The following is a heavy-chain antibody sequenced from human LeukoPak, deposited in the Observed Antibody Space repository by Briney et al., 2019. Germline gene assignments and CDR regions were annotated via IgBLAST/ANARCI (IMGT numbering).Heavy chain of an antibody. CDR3: TRDRITMVRGVKALDY. CDR2: IRSKAYGGTT. J-gene: IGHJ4*02. V-gene: IGHV3-49*04. Sequence: PGGSLRLSCTSSGYIFGDYAMSWVRQDPGKGREDGGFIRSKAYGGTTEYAASVKGRFTISRDDSKSIAYLQLNSLQTEDKAVYYCTRDRITMVRGVKALDYWGQGTLVSVSS. D-gene: IGHD3-10*01. CDR1: GYIFGDYA.